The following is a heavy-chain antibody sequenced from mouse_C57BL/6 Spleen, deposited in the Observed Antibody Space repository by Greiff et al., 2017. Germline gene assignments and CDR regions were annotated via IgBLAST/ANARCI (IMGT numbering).Heavy chain of an antibody. CDR2: INPSTGGT. CDR3: ARMDYGNGGAY. V-gene: IGHV1-42*01. Sequence: VQLQQSGPELVKPGASVKISCKASGYSFTGYYMNWVKQSPEKSLEWIGEINPSTGGTTYNQKFKAKATVTVDKSSSTAYMSLKSLTSEDSAVYYCARMDYGNGGAYWGQGTLVTVSA. D-gene: IGHD2-1*01. CDR1: GYSFTGYY. J-gene: IGHJ3*01.